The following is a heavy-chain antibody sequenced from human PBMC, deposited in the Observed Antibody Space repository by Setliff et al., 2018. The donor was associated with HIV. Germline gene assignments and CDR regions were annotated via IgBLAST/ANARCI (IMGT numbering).Heavy chain of an antibody. J-gene: IGHJ2*01. D-gene: IGHD1-26*01. CDR3: ARAAYSGTYLWEPATDL. Sequence: SETLSLTCTVSGDSITRGSYYWSRIRQPAGKGLEWIGHIYTSGKTHYSPSLKSRITISADTSKNQLSLNLSSVTAADTAVYYCARAAYSGTYLWEPATDLWGRGTLVTVSS. CDR1: GDSITRGSYY. CDR2: IYTSGKT. V-gene: IGHV4-61*09.